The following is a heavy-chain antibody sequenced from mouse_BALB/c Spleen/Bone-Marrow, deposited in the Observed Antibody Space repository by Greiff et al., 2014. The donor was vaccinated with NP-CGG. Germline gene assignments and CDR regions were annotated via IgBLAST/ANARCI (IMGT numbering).Heavy chain of an antibody. CDR1: GFSLNSYG. V-gene: IGHV2-9*02. CDR2: IWAGRST. D-gene: IGHD2-1*01. CDR3: ARDRAYGNWYFDV. Sequence: VKLMESGPGLVAPSQSLSITCTVSGFSLNSYGVHWVRQPPGKGLEWLGVIWAGRSTNYNSALMSRLSISKDNSKSQVFLKVNSLQTDGTAMYYCARDRAYGNWYFDVWGAGTTVTVSS. J-gene: IGHJ1*01.